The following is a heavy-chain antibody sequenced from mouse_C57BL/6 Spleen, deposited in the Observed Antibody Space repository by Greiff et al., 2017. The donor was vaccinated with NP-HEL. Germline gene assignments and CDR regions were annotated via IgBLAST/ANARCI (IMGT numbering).Heavy chain of an antibody. CDR1: GFSFNTYA. CDR2: IRSKSNNYAT. CDR3: VRPSDYDGGFAY. J-gene: IGHJ3*01. V-gene: IGHV10-1*01. Sequence: EVQRVESGGGLVQPKGSLKLSCAASGFSFNTYAMNWVRQAPGKGLEWVARIRSKSNNYATYYADSVKDRFTISRDDSESMLYLQMNNLKTEDTAMYYCVRPSDYDGGFAYWGQGTLVTVSA. D-gene: IGHD2-4*01.